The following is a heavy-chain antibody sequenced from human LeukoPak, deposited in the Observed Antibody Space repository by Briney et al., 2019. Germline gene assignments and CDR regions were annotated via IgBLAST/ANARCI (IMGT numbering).Heavy chain of an antibody. CDR3: ARGGPGPGFQH. CDR1: GYTLTELS. D-gene: IGHD7-27*01. Sequence: GASVKVSCKVSGYTLTELSIHWVRQAPGKGLEWMGGFDPEDGETMYAQNFQGRVTMTEDTSTDTAHMELSSLRSDDTAVYYCARGGPGPGFQHWGQGTLVTVSS. V-gene: IGHV1-24*01. J-gene: IGHJ1*01. CDR2: FDPEDGET.